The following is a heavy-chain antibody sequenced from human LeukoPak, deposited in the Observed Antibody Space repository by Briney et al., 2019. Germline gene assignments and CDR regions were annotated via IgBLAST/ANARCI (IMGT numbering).Heavy chain of an antibody. J-gene: IGHJ6*03. Sequence: ASVKVSCKASGYTFTSYAMNWVRQAPGQGLEWMGWINPKSSGTNYAQKFQDRVTMTSDTSISTAYMELMRLRSDDTVVYYCARVFDTYHMDVWGKGTTVTVSS. CDR2: INPKSSGT. CDR3: ARVFDTYHMDV. V-gene: IGHV1-2*02. CDR1: GYTFTSYA.